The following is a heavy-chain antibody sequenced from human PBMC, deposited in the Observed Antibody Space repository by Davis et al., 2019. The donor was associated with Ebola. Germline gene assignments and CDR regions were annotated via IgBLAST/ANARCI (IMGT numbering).Heavy chain of an antibody. J-gene: IGHJ6*02. CDR2: VGGSDGFT. CDR3: ARPLAALYYYGMDV. Sequence: GGSLRLSCAASGFTFRNFAMTWVRQAPGKGLEWVSGVGGSDGFTYYADSVKCRFTISRDSSRNTVFLQMTSLRDEDTAVYYCARPLAALYYYGMDVWGQGTTVTVSS. V-gene: IGHV3-23*01. CDR1: GFTFRNFA.